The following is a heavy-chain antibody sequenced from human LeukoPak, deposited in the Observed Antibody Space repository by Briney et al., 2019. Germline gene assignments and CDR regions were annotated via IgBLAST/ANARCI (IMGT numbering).Heavy chain of an antibody. Sequence: GGSLRLSCAASGFTFSNYAMNWVRQAPGKGLEWVAVISGRSGSSFYADSVKGRFTISRDNSKNTLYLQMNSLRAEDTAVYYCAKDGAVQYYFDYWGQGTLVTVSS. CDR1: GFTFSNYA. V-gene: IGHV3-23*01. CDR3: AKDGAVQYYFDY. CDR2: ISGRSGSS. D-gene: IGHD3-16*01. J-gene: IGHJ4*02.